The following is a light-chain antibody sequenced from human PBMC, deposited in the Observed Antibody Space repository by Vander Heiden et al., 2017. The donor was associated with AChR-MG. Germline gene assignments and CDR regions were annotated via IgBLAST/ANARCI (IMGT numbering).Light chain of an antibody. J-gene: IGLJ3*02. V-gene: IGLV2-14*01. CDR3: SSYTSRSTLVV. Sequence: QSALTQPASVSGSPGQSITISCTGTSSDVGAYTYVSWYQQFPGKAPQLLIYGVSNRPSGVSNRFSGSKSDNTASLTISGLQAEDEADYYCSSYTSRSTLVVFGGGTKLTVL. CDR2: GVS. CDR1: SSDVGAYTY.